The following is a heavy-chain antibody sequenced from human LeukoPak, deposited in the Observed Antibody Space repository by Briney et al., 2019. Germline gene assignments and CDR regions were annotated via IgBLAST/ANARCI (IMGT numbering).Heavy chain of an antibody. J-gene: IGHJ4*02. D-gene: IGHD3/OR15-3a*01. CDR2: SSSSGSTI. CDR1: GFTLRDYY. Sequence: PGGSLRLSCAASGFTLRDYYMSWIRQAPGKGLEWVSYSSSSGSTIYYADSVKGRFAISRDNAKNSLYLQMNSLRAGDTAVYYCARRRDFIDYWGQGTLVTVSS. V-gene: IGHV3-11*01. CDR3: ARRRDFIDY.